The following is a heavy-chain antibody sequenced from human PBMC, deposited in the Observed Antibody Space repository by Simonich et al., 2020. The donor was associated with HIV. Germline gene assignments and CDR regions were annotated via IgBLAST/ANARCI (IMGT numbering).Heavy chain of an antibody. V-gene: IGHV3-9*03. Sequence: EVQLVESGGGLVQPGRYLRLSCAASGFTFDDYAMHWVRQASGKGLGWVTGNSWNSGSIGYADSVKGRFTISRDNAKNSLYLQMNSLRAEDMALYYCAKDRYSSSSGSFDYWGQGTLVTVSS. D-gene: IGHD6-6*01. CDR2: NSWNSGSI. CDR3: AKDRYSSSSGSFDY. CDR1: GFTFDDYA. J-gene: IGHJ4*02.